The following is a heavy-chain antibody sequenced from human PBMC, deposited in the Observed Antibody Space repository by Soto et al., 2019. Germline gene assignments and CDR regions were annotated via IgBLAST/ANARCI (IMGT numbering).Heavy chain of an antibody. D-gene: IGHD1-26*01. V-gene: IGHV1-18*04. CDR1: GYTFTSYG. CDR3: ARDKGMNSGSYLAPFDY. CDR2: ISAYNGNT. J-gene: IGHJ4*02. Sequence: ASVKVSCKASGYTFTSYGISWVRQAPGQGLEWMGWISAYNGNTNYAQKLQGRVTMTTDTSTSTAYMELRSLRSDDTAVYYCARDKGMNSGSYLAPFDYWGQGTLVTVSS.